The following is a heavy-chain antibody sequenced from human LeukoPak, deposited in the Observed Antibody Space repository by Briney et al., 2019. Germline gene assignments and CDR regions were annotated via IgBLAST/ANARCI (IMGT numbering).Heavy chain of an antibody. V-gene: IGHV6-1*01. CDR2: TYYRSKWYN. CDR1: GDSVSSNSAA. D-gene: IGHD6-13*01. CDR3: ARDLREQQHRLYNWFDP. J-gene: IGHJ5*02. Sequence: PSQTLSLTCAISGDSVSSNSAAWNWIRQSPSRGLEWLGRTYYRSKWYNDYAVSVKSRITINPDTSKNQFSLQLNSVTPEDTAVYYCARDLREQQHRLYNWFDPWGQGTLVTVSS.